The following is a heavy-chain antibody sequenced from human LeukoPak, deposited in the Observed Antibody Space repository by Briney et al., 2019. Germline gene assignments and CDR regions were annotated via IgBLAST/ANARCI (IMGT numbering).Heavy chain of an antibody. V-gene: IGHV3-30*18. CDR1: GFTFSSYG. CDR2: ISYDGSNK. CDR3: AKDHRRITIFGVVIPSGNYYYYGMDV. D-gene: IGHD3-3*01. J-gene: IGHJ6*02. Sequence: PGGSLRLSCAASGFTFSSYGMHWVRQAPGKGLEWVAVISYDGSNKYYADSVKGRFTISRDNSKNTLYLQMNGLRAEDTAVYYCAKDHRRITIFGVVIPSGNYYYYGMDVWGQGTTVTVSS.